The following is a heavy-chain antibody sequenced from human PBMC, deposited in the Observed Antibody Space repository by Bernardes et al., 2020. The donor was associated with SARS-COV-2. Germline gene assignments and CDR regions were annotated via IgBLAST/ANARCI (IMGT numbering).Heavy chain of an antibody. CDR3: ARADYSNYEVYYYYGMDV. D-gene: IGHD4-4*01. CDR2: IYYSGST. V-gene: IGHV4-59*01. J-gene: IGHJ6*02. Sequence: TLSLTCTVSGGSISSYYWSWIRQPPGKGLEWIGYIYYSGSTNYNPSLKSRVTISVDTSKNQFSLKLSSVTAADTAVYYCARADYSNYEVYYYYGMDVWGQGTTVTVSS. CDR1: GGSISSYY.